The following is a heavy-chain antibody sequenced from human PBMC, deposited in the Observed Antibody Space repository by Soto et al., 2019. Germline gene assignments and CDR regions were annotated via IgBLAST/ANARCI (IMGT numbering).Heavy chain of an antibody. J-gene: IGHJ4*02. D-gene: IGHD2-21*01. Sequence: QVQLVQSGGGVVQPGRSLRLSCAASGFNFNTYFMHWVRQAPGKGLEWVAMIFPNGRDKEYADSVKGRFTISRDNSNNRMYLQMDXLXPXXXXXXXXXXXXXXXXXCDLAYWGQGALVTXSS. CDR3: XXXXXXXXXCDLAY. CDR1: GFNFNTYF. V-gene: IGHV3-30*13. CDR2: IFPNGRDK.